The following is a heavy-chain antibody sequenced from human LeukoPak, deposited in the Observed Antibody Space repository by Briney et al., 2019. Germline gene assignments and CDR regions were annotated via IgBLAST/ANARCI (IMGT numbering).Heavy chain of an antibody. D-gene: IGHD2-2*01. J-gene: IGHJ3*02. CDR3: AGRGSSSGTFDI. V-gene: IGHV4-61*02. Sequence: PSETLSLTCTVSGGSITNLNYYWTWIRQPAGKRLEWIGRIYTSGGTNYNPSLKSRVTMSVDKSKNQISLHLASLTAADTALYYCAGRGSSSGTFDIWGPGTFVTVSS. CDR1: GGSITNLNYY. CDR2: IYTSGGT.